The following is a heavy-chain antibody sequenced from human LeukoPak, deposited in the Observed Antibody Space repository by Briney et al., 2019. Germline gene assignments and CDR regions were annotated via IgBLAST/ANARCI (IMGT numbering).Heavy chain of an antibody. D-gene: IGHD1-26*01. CDR3: ARDRYGGSGDYFDS. Sequence: PGGSLRLSCAASGFIVRNNYMSWARQAPGKGLEWVSVIYSSGSTSYADSVKGRFTISRDNSKNTLYLQMTSLRTEDTAVYYCARDRYGGSGDYFDSWGQGTLVTVSS. CDR1: GFIVRNNY. J-gene: IGHJ4*02. CDR2: IYSSGST. V-gene: IGHV3-66*03.